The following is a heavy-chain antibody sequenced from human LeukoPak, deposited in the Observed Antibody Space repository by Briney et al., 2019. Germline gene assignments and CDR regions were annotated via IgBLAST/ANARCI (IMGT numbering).Heavy chain of an antibody. CDR1: GGSVTGYY. CDR2: VNHSGTT. D-gene: IGHD1-20*01. Sequence: SETLSLTCGVSGGSVTGYYWSWIRQSPGKGLEWIGDVNHSGTTNYNPSLKSRLTISVDTSKKQFSLRLTPVTAADTAVYYCQTKSVERTIIADYWGQGTMVIVSS. CDR3: QTKSVERTIIADY. V-gene: IGHV4-34*01. J-gene: IGHJ4*02.